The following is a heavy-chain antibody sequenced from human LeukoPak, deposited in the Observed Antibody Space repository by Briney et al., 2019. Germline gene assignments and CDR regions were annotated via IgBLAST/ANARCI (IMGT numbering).Heavy chain of an antibody. Sequence: SETLSLTCTVSGGSVRSGGYYWSWIRQHPGKGLEWIGYIYYSGSTYYNPSLKSRVTISVDTSKNQFSLKLSSVTAADTAVYYCAREGGYNPIDYWGQGTLVTVSS. D-gene: IGHD3-22*01. V-gene: IGHV4-31*03. CDR3: AREGGYNPIDY. J-gene: IGHJ4*02. CDR1: GGSVRSGGYY. CDR2: IYYSGST.